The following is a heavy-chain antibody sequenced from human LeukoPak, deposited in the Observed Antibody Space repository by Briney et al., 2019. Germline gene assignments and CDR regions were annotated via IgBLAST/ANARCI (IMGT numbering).Heavy chain of an antibody. Sequence: ASVKVSCKASGYTFTSYGISWVRQAPGQGLEWMGWISAYNGNTNYAQKLQGRVTMTTDTSTSTAYMELRSLRSDDTAVYYCARDNYGSGSYYNVWFGPWGQGTLVTVSS. V-gene: IGHV1-18*01. CDR1: GYTFTSYG. D-gene: IGHD3-10*01. CDR2: ISAYNGNT. J-gene: IGHJ5*02. CDR3: ARDNYGSGSYYNVWFGP.